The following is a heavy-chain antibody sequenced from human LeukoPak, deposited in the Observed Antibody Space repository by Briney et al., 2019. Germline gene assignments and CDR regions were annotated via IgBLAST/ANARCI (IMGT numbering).Heavy chain of an antibody. Sequence: GRSLRLSCAASGFTFSSYSMNWVCQAPGKGLEWVSSISSSSYIYYADSVKGRFTISRDNAKNSLYLQMNSLRAEDTAVYYCARDRRAGYGDFSFDYWGQGTLVTVSS. CDR2: ISSSSYI. CDR1: GFTFSSYS. J-gene: IGHJ4*02. D-gene: IGHD4-17*01. CDR3: ARDRRAGYGDFSFDY. V-gene: IGHV3-21*01.